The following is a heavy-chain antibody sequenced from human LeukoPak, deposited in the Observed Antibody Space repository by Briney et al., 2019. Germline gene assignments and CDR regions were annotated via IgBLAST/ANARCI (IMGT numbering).Heavy chain of an antibody. CDR1: GVNFGSYW. CDR2: IKQDGSEK. V-gene: IGHV3-7*01. Sequence: PGGSLRLSCAVSGVNFGSYWMSWVRQAPGKGLEWVANIKQDGSEKYYVDSVKGRFTISRDNAKNSLYLQMNSLRAEDTAVYYCARGFRGWYAEGFDYWGQGTVVTVSS. D-gene: IGHD6-19*01. J-gene: IGHJ4*02. CDR3: ARGFRGWYAEGFDY.